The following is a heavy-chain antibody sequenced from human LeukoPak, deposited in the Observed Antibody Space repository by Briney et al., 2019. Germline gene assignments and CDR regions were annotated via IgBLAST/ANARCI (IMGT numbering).Heavy chain of an antibody. D-gene: IGHD6-19*01. J-gene: IGHJ3*02. CDR3: ARDSIAVNAFDI. CDR2: ISSSSSFI. V-gene: IGHV3-21*01. CDR1: GFTFSSYS. Sequence: GGSLRLSCAASGFTFSSYSMNWVRQAPGKGLEWVSSISSSSSFIYYADSVKGRFTISRDNAKNSLYLQMNSLRAEDTAVYYCARDSIAVNAFDIWGQGTMVTVPS.